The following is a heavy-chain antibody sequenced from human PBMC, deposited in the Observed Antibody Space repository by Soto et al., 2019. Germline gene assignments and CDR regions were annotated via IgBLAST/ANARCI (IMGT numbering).Heavy chain of an antibody. D-gene: IGHD6-13*01. J-gene: IGHJ1*01. CDR1: GGTFSSYT. V-gene: IGHV1-69*02. CDR3: ASGHASWYQYFQH. CDR2: IIPILGIA. Sequence: QVQLVQSGAEVKKPGSSVKVSCKASGGTFSSYTISWVRQAPGQGLEWMGRIIPILGIANYAQKFQGRVTITADKSTSTAYMELSSLRSEDTAVYYCASGHASWYQYFQHWGQGTLVTVSS.